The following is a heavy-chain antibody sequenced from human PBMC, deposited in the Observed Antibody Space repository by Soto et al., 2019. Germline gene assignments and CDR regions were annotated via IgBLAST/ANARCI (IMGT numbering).Heavy chain of an antibody. CDR3: ARISSASRGWLPDY. D-gene: IGHD2-2*01. CDR1: GYTFTSNS. J-gene: IGHJ4*01. CDR2: INIYNGNT. Sequence: VSVLVSCKDAGYTFTSNSLGWVRQAPGQGLEWMGWINIYNGNTKYAQQLQGRVTFTTDKSTRTAYIDFRRLRSDDTAVYYCARISSASRGWLPDYWG. V-gene: IGHV1-18*04.